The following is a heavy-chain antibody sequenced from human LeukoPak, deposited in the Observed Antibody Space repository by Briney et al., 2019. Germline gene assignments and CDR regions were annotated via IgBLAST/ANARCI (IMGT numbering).Heavy chain of an antibody. CDR2: INHSGST. D-gene: IGHD4-23*01. J-gene: IGHJ4*02. Sequence: PSETLSLTCAVYGGSFSGYYWSWIRQPPGKGLEWIGEINHSGSTNYNPSLKSRVTISVDTSKNQFSLKLSSVTAADTAVYYCARFDYGGNSGLDYWGQGTLVTVSS. CDR3: ARFDYGGNSGLDY. V-gene: IGHV4-34*01. CDR1: GGSFSGYY.